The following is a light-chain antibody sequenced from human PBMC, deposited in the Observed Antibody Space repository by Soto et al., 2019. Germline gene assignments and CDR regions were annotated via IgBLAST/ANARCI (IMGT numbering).Light chain of an antibody. CDR3: QQYGSSGT. J-gene: IGKJ1*01. CDR2: GAS. V-gene: IGKV3-20*01. Sequence: IVLTQSPGTLCLSPGERATLSCMASQSVSNNYLAWYQQKPGQAPRLLIYGASNRATGIPDRFSGSGSGTDFTLTISRLEPEDFAVYYCQQYGSSGTFGQGTKVDI. CDR1: QSVSNNY.